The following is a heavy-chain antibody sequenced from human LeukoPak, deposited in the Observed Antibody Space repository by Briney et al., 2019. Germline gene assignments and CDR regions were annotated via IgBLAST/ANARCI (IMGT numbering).Heavy chain of an antibody. Sequence: ASVKVSCKASGYTFTSYGISWVRQAPGQGLEWMGWISAYNGNTNYAQKLQGRVTMTTDTSTSTAYMELRSLRSDDTAVYYCARDVPYCSSTSCYYGMDVWGQGTTVTVPS. CDR3: ARDVPYCSSTSCYYGMDV. D-gene: IGHD2-2*01. CDR2: ISAYNGNT. J-gene: IGHJ6*02. CDR1: GYTFTSYG. V-gene: IGHV1-18*01.